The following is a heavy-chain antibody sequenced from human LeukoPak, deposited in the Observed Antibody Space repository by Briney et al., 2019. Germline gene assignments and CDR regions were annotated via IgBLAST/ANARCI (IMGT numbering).Heavy chain of an antibody. CDR3: AREPGYCSGGGCYWYFDL. CDR2: TYYRSKWYN. CDR1: GDSVSSNSAA. V-gene: IGHV6-1*01. D-gene: IGHD2-15*01. J-gene: IGHJ2*01. Sequence: SQTLSLTCAISGDSVSSNSAAWNWIRRSPSRGLEWLGRTYYRSKWYNDYAVSVKSRITINPDTSKNQFSLQLNSVTPEDTALYYCAREPGYCSGGGCYWYFDLWGRGTLVTVSS.